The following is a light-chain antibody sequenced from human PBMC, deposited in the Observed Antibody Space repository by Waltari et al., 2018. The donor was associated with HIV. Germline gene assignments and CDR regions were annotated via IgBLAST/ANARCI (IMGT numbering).Light chain of an antibody. J-gene: IGKJ4*01. Sequence: EIVLTQSPGTLSLSPGARAPLSCRASQSVRSASLAWYQQKPGQAPRLLIYGASSRAPGIPDRFSGSGAVTDFILTISRLEPEDCAVYYCQQYAASPLTFGGGTKVEIK. CDR2: GAS. V-gene: IGKV3-20*01. CDR1: QSVRSAS. CDR3: QQYAASPLT.